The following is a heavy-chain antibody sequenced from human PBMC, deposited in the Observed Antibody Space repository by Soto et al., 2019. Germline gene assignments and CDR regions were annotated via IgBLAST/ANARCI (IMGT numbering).Heavy chain of an antibody. V-gene: IGHV2-26*01. CDR1: GFSLSNARMG. Sequence: QVTLKESGPVLVKPTETLTLTCTVSGFSLSNARMGVSWIRQPPGKALEWLAHIFSNDEKTYRTSLKSRLTISKHTSKSQVVLTMTNMDPVDTATYYCARTPVYCSGGSCYSHDAVDIWGQGTMVTVSS. CDR2: IFSNDEK. D-gene: IGHD2-15*01. CDR3: ARTPVYCSGGSCYSHDAVDI. J-gene: IGHJ3*02.